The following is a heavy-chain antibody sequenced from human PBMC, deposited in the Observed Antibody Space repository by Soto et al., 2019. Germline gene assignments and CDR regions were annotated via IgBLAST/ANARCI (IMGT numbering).Heavy chain of an antibody. CDR3: ARAFRTGTTPKDAFDI. D-gene: IGHD1-7*01. V-gene: IGHV4-30-4*01. CDR2: IYYSGST. Sequence: PSETLSLTCTVSGGSISSCDYYWSWIRQPPGKGLEWIGYIYYSGSTYYNPSLKSRVTISLDTSKNQFSLKLSSVTAADTAVYYCARAFRTGTTPKDAFDIWGQGTMVTVSS. J-gene: IGHJ3*02. CDR1: GGSISSCDYY.